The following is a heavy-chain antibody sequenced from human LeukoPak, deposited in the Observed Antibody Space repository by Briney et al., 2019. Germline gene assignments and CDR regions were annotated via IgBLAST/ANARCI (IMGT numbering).Heavy chain of an antibody. CDR1: GFTFNTYT. CDR2: ISGSSGII. V-gene: IGHV3-48*01. CDR3: ARDRPRYFEY. J-gene: IGHJ4*02. Sequence: GGSLRLSCAASGFTFNTYTMNWVRQAPGKGLEWVSYISGSSGIIDYADSVRGRFTISRDNAKNSLYLQMNSLRAEDTAVYYCARDRPRYFEYWGQGTQVTVSS.